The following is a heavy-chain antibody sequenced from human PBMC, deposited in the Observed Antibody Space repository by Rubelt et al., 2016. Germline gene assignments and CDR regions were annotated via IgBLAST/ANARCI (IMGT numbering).Heavy chain of an antibody. Sequence: QLQLQESGPGLVKPSETLSLTCTVSGGSISSSSYYWGWIRQPPGKGLEWIGSAYYSGSTNYNPSLKSRVTISVDTAKNQFSLKLSSVTAADTAVYYCARIPVVEGGYFDYWGQGTLVTVSS. D-gene: IGHD2-2*01. CDR2: AYYSGST. J-gene: IGHJ4*02. CDR1: GGSISSSSYY. V-gene: IGHV4-39*01. CDR3: ARIPVVEGGYFDY.